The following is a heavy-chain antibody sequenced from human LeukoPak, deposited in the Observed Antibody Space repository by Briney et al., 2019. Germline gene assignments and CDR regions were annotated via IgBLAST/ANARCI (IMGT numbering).Heavy chain of an antibody. CDR3: TKGTIWLPFNY. CDR2: ISGSGGST. Sequence: GGSLRLSCAASGFTFSNYAMSWARQAPGKGLEWVSAISGSGGSTYYADSVKGRFTISRDNSKNTLYLQMNSLRAEDTAVYYCTKGTIWLPFNYWGQGTLVTVSS. D-gene: IGHD5-18*01. CDR1: GFTFSNYA. J-gene: IGHJ4*02. V-gene: IGHV3-23*01.